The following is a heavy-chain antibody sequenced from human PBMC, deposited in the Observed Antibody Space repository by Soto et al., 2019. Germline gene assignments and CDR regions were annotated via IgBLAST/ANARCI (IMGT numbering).Heavy chain of an antibody. D-gene: IGHD6-13*01. CDR2: ISSSGSTI. CDR3: ARGYSSIPMYYYYGMDV. V-gene: IGHV3-11*01. CDR1: GFTFSDYY. Sequence: PGGSLRLSCAASGFTFSDYYMSWIRQAPGKXLEWVSYISSSGSTIYYADSVKGRFTISRDNAKNSLYLQMNSLRAEDTAVYYCARGYSSIPMYYYYGMDVWGQGTTVTVCS. J-gene: IGHJ6*02.